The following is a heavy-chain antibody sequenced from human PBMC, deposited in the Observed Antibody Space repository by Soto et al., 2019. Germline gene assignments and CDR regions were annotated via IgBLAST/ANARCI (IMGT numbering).Heavy chain of an antibody. CDR1: GFTVSSNY. CDR3: ARRPIYYDILDRGAFDI. CDR2: IYSGGST. Sequence: GGSLRLSCAASGFTVSSNYMSWVRQAPGKGLEWVSVIYSGGSTYYADSVKGRFTISRDNSKNTLYLQMNSLRAEDTAVYYCARRPIYYDILDRGAFDIWGQGTMVTVSS. V-gene: IGHV3-66*04. D-gene: IGHD3-9*01. J-gene: IGHJ3*02.